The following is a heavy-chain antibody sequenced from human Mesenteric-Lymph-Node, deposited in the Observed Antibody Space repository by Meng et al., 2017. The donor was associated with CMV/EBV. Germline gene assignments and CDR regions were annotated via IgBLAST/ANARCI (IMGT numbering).Heavy chain of an antibody. CDR3: AIYIAGRPWVRDGGFDF. CDR1: GSTVSSNF. V-gene: IGHV3-69-1*01. D-gene: IGHD6-6*01. J-gene: IGHJ3*01. CDR2: IISSSTI. Sequence: GGSLRPSCAASGSTVSSNFRTWVRQAPGKGLEGVSSIISSSTIYYADSEKGRLTISRDNSKKSLYLHMNSLRDEDTAVYYCAIYIAGRPWVRDGGFDFWGQGTVVTVSS.